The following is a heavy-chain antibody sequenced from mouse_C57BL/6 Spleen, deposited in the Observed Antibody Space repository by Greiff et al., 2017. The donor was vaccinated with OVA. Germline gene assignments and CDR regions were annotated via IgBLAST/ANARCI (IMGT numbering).Heavy chain of an antibody. CDR3: ARDPYSNYVYYAMDY. V-gene: IGHV5-4*01. CDR1: GFTFSSYA. Sequence: EVKLMESGGGLVKPGGSLKLSCAASGFTFSSYAMSWVRQTPEKRLEWVATISDGGSYTYYPDNVKGRFTISRDNAKNNLYLQMRHLKSEDTAMYYCARDPYSNYVYYAMDYWGQGTSVTVSS. J-gene: IGHJ4*01. D-gene: IGHD2-5*01. CDR2: ISDGGSYT.